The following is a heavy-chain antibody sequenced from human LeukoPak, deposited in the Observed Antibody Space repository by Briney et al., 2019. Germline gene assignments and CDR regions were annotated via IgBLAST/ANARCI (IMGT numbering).Heavy chain of an antibody. V-gene: IGHV3-23*01. CDR1: AFTFSRYA. CDR3: AKEGYYYDSSGYDAFDI. J-gene: IGHJ3*02. Sequence: GGSLRLSCAASAFTFSRYAMSWVRQAPGKGLEWVSAISGSGGSTYYADSVKGRFTISRDNSKNKLYLQMNSLRAEDTGVYYCAKEGYYYDSSGYDAFDIWGQGTMVTVSS. D-gene: IGHD3-22*01. CDR2: ISGSGGST.